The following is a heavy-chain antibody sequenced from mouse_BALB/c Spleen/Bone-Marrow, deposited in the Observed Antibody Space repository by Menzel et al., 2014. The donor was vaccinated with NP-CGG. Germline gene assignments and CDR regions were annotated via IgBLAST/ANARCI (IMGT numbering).Heavy chain of an antibody. CDR3: ARNYYGSFAY. V-gene: IGHV5-6-5*01. Sequence: DVKLQESGGDLVKPGGSLKLSCAAPGFTFSNYALSWVRRTPEKRLEWVASISTGGSTYYLDSVKGRFTISRDSARNILYLQMSSLRSEDTAMYYCARNYYGSFAYWGQGTLVTVSA. CDR1: GFTFSNYA. D-gene: IGHD1-1*01. CDR2: ISTGGST. J-gene: IGHJ3*01.